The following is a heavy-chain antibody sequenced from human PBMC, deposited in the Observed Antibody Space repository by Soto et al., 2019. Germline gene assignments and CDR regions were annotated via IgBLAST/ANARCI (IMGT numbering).Heavy chain of an antibody. J-gene: IGHJ4*02. D-gene: IGHD5-18*01. Sequence: EVQLVESGGGLVQPGRSLRLSCAASGFTFDDYAMHWVRQAPGKGLEWVSGISWNSGSIGYAGSVKGRFTISRDNAKNSLYLQMNSLRAEDTALYYCVSSGYSYGVLDYWGQGTLVTVSS. V-gene: IGHV3-9*01. CDR1: GFTFDDYA. CDR2: ISWNSGSI. CDR3: VSSGYSYGVLDY.